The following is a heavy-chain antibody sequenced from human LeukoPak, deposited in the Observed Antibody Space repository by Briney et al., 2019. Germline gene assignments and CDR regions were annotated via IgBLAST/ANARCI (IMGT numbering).Heavy chain of an antibody. CDR3: ARIRDDFWSEGGWYFDY. Sequence: VSGPTLVKPTQTLTLTFTFSGFSLSTSGMCVSWVRQPPGKALEWLALIDWDDDKYYSTSLKTRLTISKDTSKNQVVLTMTNMDPVDTATYYCARIRDDFWSEGGWYFDYWGQGTLVTVSS. CDR2: IDWDDDK. D-gene: IGHD3-3*01. J-gene: IGHJ4*02. V-gene: IGHV2-70*20. CDR1: GFSLSTSGMC.